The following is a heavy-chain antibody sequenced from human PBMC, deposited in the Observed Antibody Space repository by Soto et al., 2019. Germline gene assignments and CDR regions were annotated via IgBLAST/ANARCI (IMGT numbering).Heavy chain of an antibody. Sequence: QVQLVQSGAEVRKPGASVKVSCKASGYTFSTSGMSWLRQAPGQGLEWMGWISTYNGDTNDAPKFQDRVTMTSDTSTSTVYMELRSLRSXXXXXXXXXXXXXAPYYYYGMDVWGQGTRVTVSS. CDR3: XXXXXAPYYYYGMDV. J-gene: IGHJ6*02. CDR2: ISTYNGDT. CDR1: GYTFSTSG. D-gene: IGHD2-21*01. V-gene: IGHV1-18*01.